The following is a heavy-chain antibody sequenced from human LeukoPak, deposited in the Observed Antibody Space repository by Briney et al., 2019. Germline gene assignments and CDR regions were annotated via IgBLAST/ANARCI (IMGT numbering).Heavy chain of an antibody. CDR1: GFTFSSYE. Sequence: GGSLRLSCAASGFTFSSYEMNWVRQAPGKGLEWVSYISSSGSTIYYADSVKGRFTISRDNAKNSLYLQMNSLRAEDTAVYCCAYDSSGYYPPNFDYWGQGTLVTVSS. CDR2: ISSSGSTI. D-gene: IGHD3-22*01. CDR3: AYDSSGYYPPNFDY. V-gene: IGHV3-48*03. J-gene: IGHJ4*02.